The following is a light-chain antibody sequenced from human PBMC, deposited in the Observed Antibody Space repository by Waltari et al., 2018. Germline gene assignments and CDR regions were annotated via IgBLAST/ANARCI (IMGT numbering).Light chain of an antibody. V-gene: IGKV2-30*02. J-gene: IGKJ2*01. Sequence: DVVMTQSPLSLPVTLGQPASISCKSSQSLVHSDGNTHLNWFQQRPGQSPRRLIYRVSNRDSGVPDRLRGSGSGTDFTLKISRVEADYVGVYGCMQGTHWPYTFGQGTKLDIK. CDR1: QSLVHSDGNTH. CDR2: RVS. CDR3: MQGTHWPYT.